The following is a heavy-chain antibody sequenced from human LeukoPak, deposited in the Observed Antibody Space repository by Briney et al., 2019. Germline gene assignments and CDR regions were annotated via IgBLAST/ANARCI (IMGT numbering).Heavy chain of an antibody. V-gene: IGHV4-39*01. CDR3: ARLITAFQAFDS. CDR2: IYYSGST. Sequence: SETLSLTCTVSGGSISSSSYFWAWIRQPPGKGLEWIGSIYYSGSTYYNPSLNSRVTISVDTSKNQFSLNLCSVTAADTAVYYCARLITAFQAFDSWGQGTLVTVSS. CDR1: GGSISSSSYF. D-gene: IGHD3-16*01. J-gene: IGHJ4*02.